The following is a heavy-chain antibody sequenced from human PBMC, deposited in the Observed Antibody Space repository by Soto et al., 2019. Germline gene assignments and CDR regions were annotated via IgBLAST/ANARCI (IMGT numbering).Heavy chain of an antibody. Sequence: QVQLVQSGAEVKKPGSSVKVSCKASVGTFSSYAISWVRQAPGQGLEWMGGLIPIFGTANYAQKFQGRITITADESTSTAYMELSSLRSEDTAVYYCATYSSGYSYVGMDVWRQETTLTGSS. V-gene: IGHV1-69*01. CDR2: LIPIFGTA. CDR1: VGTFSSYA. J-gene: IGHJ6*01. D-gene: IGHD6-19*01. CDR3: ATYSSGYSYVGMDV.